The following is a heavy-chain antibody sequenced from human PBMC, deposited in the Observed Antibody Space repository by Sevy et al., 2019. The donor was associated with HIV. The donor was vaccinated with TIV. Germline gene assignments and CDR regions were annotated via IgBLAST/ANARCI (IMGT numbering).Heavy chain of an antibody. Sequence: GGSLRLSCAASGFTFTYARMNWVGQATGKAREGFGRIKRKTEGGTIDYAPPVRGRFTISRDSSKNTFYLQMNSLKTGDTAVYYCTTDPIILLRVTDGMDVWGQGTTVTVSS. CDR1: GFTFTYAR. V-gene: IGHV3-15*01. D-gene: IGHD2-21*02. J-gene: IGHJ6*02. CDR2: IKRKTEGGTI. CDR3: TTDPIILLRVTDGMDV.